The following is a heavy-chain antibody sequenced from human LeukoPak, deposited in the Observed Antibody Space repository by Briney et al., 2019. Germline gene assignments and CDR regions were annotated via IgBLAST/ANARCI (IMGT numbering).Heavy chain of an antibody. Sequence: GGSLRLSCAASGFTVSSNYMSWVRQAPGKGLGWVSVIYSGGSTYYADSVKGRFTISRDNSKNTLYLQMNSLRAEDTAVYYCARVPYYYDSSGFYYYYGMDVWGQGTTVTVSS. CDR2: IYSGGST. V-gene: IGHV3-53*01. CDR3: ARVPYYYDSSGFYYYYGMDV. CDR1: GFTVSSNY. D-gene: IGHD3-22*01. J-gene: IGHJ6*02.